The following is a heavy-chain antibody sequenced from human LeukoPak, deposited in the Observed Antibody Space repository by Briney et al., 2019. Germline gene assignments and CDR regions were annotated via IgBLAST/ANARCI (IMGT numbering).Heavy chain of an antibody. V-gene: IGHV4-30-2*01. Sequence: PSETLSLTCAVSGGSIISGGYSWSWIRQPPGKDLEWIGNIYHSGSTSYNPSLKSRVTILLDRSENQFSLKLNSLTAADTAVYYCVRDKGHFDVDFWGQGTLVTVSS. J-gene: IGHJ4*02. CDR1: GGSIISGGYS. CDR2: IYHSGST. D-gene: IGHD3-9*01. CDR3: VRDKGHFDVDF.